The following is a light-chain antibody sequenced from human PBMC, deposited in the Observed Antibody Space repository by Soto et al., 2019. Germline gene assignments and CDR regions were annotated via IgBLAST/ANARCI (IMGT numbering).Light chain of an antibody. CDR3: LQYGSSPRT. J-gene: IGKJ1*01. V-gene: IGKV3-20*01. CDR2: DAS. Sequence: EIVLTQSPGTLSLSPGERATLSCRASQSVRSSYLAWYQQKLGQAPRLLIYDASSRATGVPDMFSGSGSGPDFTLTSSRLEPEDFAVYYCLQYGSSPRTFRQGTTVEFK. CDR1: QSVRSSY.